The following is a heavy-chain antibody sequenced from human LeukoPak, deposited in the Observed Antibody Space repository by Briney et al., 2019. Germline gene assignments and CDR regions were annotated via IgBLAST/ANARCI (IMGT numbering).Heavy chain of an antibody. CDR2: IHYSGST. CDR1: SGSISSYY. J-gene: IGHJ6*03. D-gene: IGHD3-9*01. V-gene: IGHV4-59*12. CDR3: ARTDILTGSYYYYMDV. Sequence: SETLSLTCTVSSGSISSYYWSWIRQPPGKGLEWIGYIHYSGSTNYNPSLKSRVSISVETSKNQFSLKLSSVTAADTAVYYCARTDILTGSYYYYMDVWGKGTTVTVSS.